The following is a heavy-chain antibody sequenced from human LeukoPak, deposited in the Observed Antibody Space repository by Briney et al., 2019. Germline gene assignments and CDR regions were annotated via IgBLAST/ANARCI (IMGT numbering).Heavy chain of an antibody. CDR3: AREAQLRH. CDR2: ISSSGGTI. J-gene: IGHJ4*02. Sequence: GGSLRLSCAASGFTFSSYAMSWVRQAPGKGLEWLSYISSSGGTISYADSVKGRFTISRDNAKNSLYLQMNSLTVEDTAVYYCAREAQLRHWGQGTLVTVSS. CDR1: GFTFSSYA. D-gene: IGHD3-10*01. V-gene: IGHV3-48*04.